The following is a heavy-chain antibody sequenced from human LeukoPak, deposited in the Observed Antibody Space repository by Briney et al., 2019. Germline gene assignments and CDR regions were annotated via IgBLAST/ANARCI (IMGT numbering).Heavy chain of an antibody. Sequence: PGGSLRLSCAASGFTFSSYSMTWVRQAPGKGLEWVSSISSSSSYIYYADSVKGRFTISRDNAKNSLYLQMNSLRAEDTAVYYCASDKILGYCSSTSCYGDGDYWGQGTLVTVSS. D-gene: IGHD2-2*01. J-gene: IGHJ4*02. V-gene: IGHV3-21*01. CDR3: ASDKILGYCSSTSCYGDGDY. CDR1: GFTFSSYS. CDR2: ISSSSSYI.